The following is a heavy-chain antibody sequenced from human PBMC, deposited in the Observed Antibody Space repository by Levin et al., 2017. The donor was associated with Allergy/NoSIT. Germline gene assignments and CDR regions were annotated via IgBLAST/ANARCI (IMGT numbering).Heavy chain of an antibody. CDR3: ARDLVAAAGTAY. J-gene: IGHJ4*02. Sequence: GESLKISCAASGFTVSSNYMSWVRQAPGKGLEWVSVIYSGGSTYYADSVKGRFTISRDNSKNTLYLQMNSLRAEDTAVYYCARDLVAAAGTAYWGQGTLVTVSS. V-gene: IGHV3-66*01. CDR2: IYSGGST. CDR1: GFTVSSNY. D-gene: IGHD6-13*01.